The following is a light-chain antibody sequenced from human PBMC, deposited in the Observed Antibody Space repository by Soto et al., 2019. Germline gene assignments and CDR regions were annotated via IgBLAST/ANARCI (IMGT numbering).Light chain of an antibody. CDR2: GAS. V-gene: IGKV3-20*01. CDR3: QQYGSSPLT. J-gene: IGKJ4*01. CDR1: QTVSRH. Sequence: EIVMTDSPGTLSVSPGERATISCRASQTVSRHLAWYQQKPGQAPRLLIFGASTRATGIPDRFSGSGSGTDFALTISRLEPEDFAVYYCQQYGSSPLTFGGGTKVDIK.